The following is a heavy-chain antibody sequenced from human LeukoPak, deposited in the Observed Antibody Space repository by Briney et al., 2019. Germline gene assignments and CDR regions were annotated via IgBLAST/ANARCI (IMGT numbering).Heavy chain of an antibody. J-gene: IGHJ4*02. CDR3: ARAMSTFGGVRNYFDS. Sequence: GGSLRLSCAASGFTFTGHNMNWVRQAPGKGLEWISFVSISSGTIYYADSVKGRFSISRDNAKSSLDLQMNSLRAEDTAVYYCARAMSTFGGVRNYFDSWGQGTLVTVSS. D-gene: IGHD3-16*01. CDR2: VSISSGTI. V-gene: IGHV3-48*04. CDR1: GFTFTGHN.